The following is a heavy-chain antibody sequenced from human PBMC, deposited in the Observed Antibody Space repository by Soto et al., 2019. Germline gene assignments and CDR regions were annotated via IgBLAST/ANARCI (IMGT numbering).Heavy chain of an antibody. V-gene: IGHV4-34*01. CDR1: GGSFSGYY. J-gene: IGHJ5*02. Sequence: PSETLSLTCAVYGGSFSGYYWSWIRQPPGKGLEWIGEINHSGSTNYNPSHKSRVTISVDTSKNQFSLKLSSVTAADTAVYYCARHARYYDILTGYSTLSWFDPWGQGTLVTVSS. CDR2: INHSGST. D-gene: IGHD3-9*01. CDR3: ARHARYYDILTGYSTLSWFDP.